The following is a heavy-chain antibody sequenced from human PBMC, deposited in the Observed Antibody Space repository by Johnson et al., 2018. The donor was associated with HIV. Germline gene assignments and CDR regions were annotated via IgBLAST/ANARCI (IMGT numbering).Heavy chain of an antibody. CDR3: ARGFRSAFVDSFGI. D-gene: IGHD3-3*01. CDR2: IKWNGGST. J-gene: IGHJ3*02. V-gene: IGHV3-20*04. CDR1: GFTFDDYG. Sequence: VQLVESGGGVVQPGRSLRLSCAASGFTFDDYGMSWVRQAPGKGLEWVSGIKWNGGSTGYADSVKGRFTISRDNAKKSLYLQMDSLRVEDTAVYYCARGFRSAFVDSFGIWGQGRMVTVSS.